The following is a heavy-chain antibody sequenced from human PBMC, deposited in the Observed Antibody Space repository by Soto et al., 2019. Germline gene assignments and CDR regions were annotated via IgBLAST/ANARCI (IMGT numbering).Heavy chain of an antibody. CDR1: GGSISSSSYY. Sequence: SETLSLTCTVSGGSISSSSYYWGWIRQPPGKGLEWIGSIYYSGSTYYNPSLKSRVTISVDTSKNQFSLKLSSVTAADTAVYYCARQTYYYDSSGYRYFDYWGQGTLVTVSS. CDR3: ARQTYYYDSSGYRYFDY. CDR2: IYYSGST. D-gene: IGHD3-22*01. V-gene: IGHV4-39*01. J-gene: IGHJ4*02.